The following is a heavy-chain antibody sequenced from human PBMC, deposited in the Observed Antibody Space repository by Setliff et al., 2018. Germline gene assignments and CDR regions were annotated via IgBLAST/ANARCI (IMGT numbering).Heavy chain of an antibody. CDR3: ARGRNVAARLLDT. D-gene: IGHD6-6*01. Sequence: PSETLSLTCTAYGGTFSDYYRTWIRQPPGKGLEWIGEINHSGTTNYNPSLKSRVTISVDTSKNQFSLTMSSVTAADAAVYYCARGRNVAARLLDTWGQGSRVTV. CDR2: INHSGTT. V-gene: IGHV4-34*01. CDR1: GGTFSDYY. J-gene: IGHJ5*02.